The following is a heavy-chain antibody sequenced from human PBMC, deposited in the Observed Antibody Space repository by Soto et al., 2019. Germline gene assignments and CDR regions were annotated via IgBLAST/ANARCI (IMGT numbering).Heavy chain of an antibody. Sequence: PSETLSLTCTSSGGSTSSSSYYWGWIRQTPGKGLEWIGSIYYSGSISYNPSLKSRLTISVDTSKNQFSLKLTSVTAADTAVYFCAREDDGGDRDYYGLDVWGQGTTVTVSS. D-gene: IGHD2-21*02. CDR3: AREDDGGDRDYYGLDV. J-gene: IGHJ6*02. CDR1: GGSTSSSSYY. V-gene: IGHV4-39*07. CDR2: IYYSGSI.